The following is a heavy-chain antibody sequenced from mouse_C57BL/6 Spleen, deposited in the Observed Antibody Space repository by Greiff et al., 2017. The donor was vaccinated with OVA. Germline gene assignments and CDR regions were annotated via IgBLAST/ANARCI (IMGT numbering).Heavy chain of an antibody. V-gene: IGHV6-6*01. CDR1: GFTFSDAW. Sequence: EVKVEESGGGLVQPGGSMKLSCAASGFTFSDAWMDWVRQSPEKGLEWVAEIRNKANNHATYYAESVKGRFTISRDDSKSSVYLQMNSLRAEDTGIYYCTRGSSYDGYHLWYFDVWGTGTTVTVSS. CDR2: IRNKANNHAT. J-gene: IGHJ1*03. D-gene: IGHD2-3*01. CDR3: TRGSSYDGYHLWYFDV.